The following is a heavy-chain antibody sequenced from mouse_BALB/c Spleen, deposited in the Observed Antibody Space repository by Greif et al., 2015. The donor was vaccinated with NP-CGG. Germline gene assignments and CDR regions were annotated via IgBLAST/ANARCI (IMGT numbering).Heavy chain of an antibody. Sequence: VKLQESGPELVKPGASVKMSCKASGYTFTSYYIHWVKRRPGQGLEWIGWIYPGDGSTKYNEKFKGKTTLTADKSSSTAYMLLSSLTSEDSAIYFCARYGNYVDYWGQGTTLTVSS. D-gene: IGHD2-10*02. CDR1: GYTFTSYY. CDR3: ARYGNYVDY. V-gene: IGHV1S56*01. CDR2: IYPGDGST. J-gene: IGHJ2*01.